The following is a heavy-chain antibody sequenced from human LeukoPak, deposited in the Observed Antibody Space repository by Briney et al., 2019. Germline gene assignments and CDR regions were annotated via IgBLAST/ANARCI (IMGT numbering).Heavy chain of an antibody. D-gene: IGHD3-9*01. CDR1: GFTFSSYG. J-gene: IGHJ6*03. CDR3: AKVKRVLTGLIYSYMDV. V-gene: IGHV3-30*02. Sequence: PGGSLRLSCAASGFTFSSYGMHWVRPAPGKGLEWVAFIRYDGSNKYYADSVKGRFTISRDNSKNTLYLQMNSLRAEDTAVYYCAKVKRVLTGLIYSYMDVWGKGTTVTVSS. CDR2: IRYDGSNK.